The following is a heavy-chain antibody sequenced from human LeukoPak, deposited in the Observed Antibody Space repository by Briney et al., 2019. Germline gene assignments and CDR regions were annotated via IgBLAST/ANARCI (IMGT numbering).Heavy chain of an antibody. Sequence: ASVKVSCKVSGYTLTELSMHWVRQAPGKGLEWMGGFDPEDGETIYTQKFQGRVTMTEDTSTDTAYMELSSLRSEDTAVYYCAIGAQMAFGELFWGQGTLVTVSS. V-gene: IGHV1-24*01. CDR2: FDPEDGET. CDR3: AIGAQMAFGELF. CDR1: GYTLTELS. J-gene: IGHJ4*02. D-gene: IGHD3-10*01.